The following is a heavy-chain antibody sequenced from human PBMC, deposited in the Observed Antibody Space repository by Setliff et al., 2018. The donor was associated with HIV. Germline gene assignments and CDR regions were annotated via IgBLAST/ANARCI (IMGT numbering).Heavy chain of an antibody. CDR2: IYYNGNT. D-gene: IGHD3-10*01. CDR1: GGSISSHY. CDR3: AREYYYGSGSSFDP. V-gene: IGHV4-59*11. J-gene: IGHJ5*02. Sequence: SETLSLTCTVSGGSISSHYWSWIRLPPGKGLEWIGTIYYNGNTNYNPSLKGRVTILVDTSKNLFSLKLSSVTPADTAVYYCAREYYYGSGSSFDPWGQGTLVTVSS.